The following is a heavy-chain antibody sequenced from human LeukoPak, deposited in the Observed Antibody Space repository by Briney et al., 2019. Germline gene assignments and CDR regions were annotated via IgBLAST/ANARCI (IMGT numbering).Heavy chain of an antibody. CDR1: GFTFSSYS. CDR2: ISSSSSYI. J-gene: IGHJ3*01. CDR3: AKSRAPAADPDAFDV. Sequence: GGSLRLSCAAPGFTFSSYSMNWVRQAPGKGLEWVSSISSSSSYIYYADSVKGRFTISRDNSRNSLYLQLNSLRPADTATYYCAKSRAPAADPDAFDVWGQGTMVIVSS. D-gene: IGHD2-2*01. V-gene: IGHV3-21*01.